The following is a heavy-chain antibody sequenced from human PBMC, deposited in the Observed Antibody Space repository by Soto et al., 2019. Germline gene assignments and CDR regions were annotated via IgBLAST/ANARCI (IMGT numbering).Heavy chain of an antibody. CDR2: VYYTGTP. D-gene: IGHD6-13*01. CDR3: ARERPDGSRLDP. CDR1: GSPITNYY. J-gene: IGHJ5*02. V-gene: IGHV4-59*12. Sequence: SETLPLTCTVSGSPITNYYWSWFRQPPGQGLEWVGYVYYTGTPTYNPSLKSRVTISIDASKSQFSLKLSSVTAADTAVYYCARERPDGSRLDPWGQGTLVTVSS.